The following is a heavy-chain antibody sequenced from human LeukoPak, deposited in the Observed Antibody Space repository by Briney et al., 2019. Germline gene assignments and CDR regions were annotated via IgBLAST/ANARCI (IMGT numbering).Heavy chain of an antibody. J-gene: IGHJ6*02. D-gene: IGHD3-22*01. Sequence: GGSLRLSCAASGFTFSSYSMNWVRQAPGKGLEWVSSISSSSSYIYYADSVKGRFTISRDNAKNSLYLQMNSLRAEDTAVYYCARDYSSGYYYYYYGMDVWGQGTTVTVSS. CDR2: ISSSSSYI. CDR3: ARDYSSGYYYYYYGMDV. CDR1: GFTFSSYS. V-gene: IGHV3-21*01.